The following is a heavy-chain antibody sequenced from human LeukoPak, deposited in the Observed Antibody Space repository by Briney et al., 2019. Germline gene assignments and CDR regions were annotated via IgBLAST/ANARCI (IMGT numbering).Heavy chain of an antibody. CDR1: GFTFSSYW. J-gene: IGHJ4*02. Sequence: GGSLRLSCAASGFTFSSYWMHWVRQAPGKGLVWVSRINTDGSSTSYADSVKGRFTISRDNAKNTLYLQMNSLRAEDTAVYYCARAEEGTSLDYWGQGTLVTVSS. V-gene: IGHV3-74*01. CDR2: INTDGSST. CDR3: ARAEEGTSLDY. D-gene: IGHD3-10*01.